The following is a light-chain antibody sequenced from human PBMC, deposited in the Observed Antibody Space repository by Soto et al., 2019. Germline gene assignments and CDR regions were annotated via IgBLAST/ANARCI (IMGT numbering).Light chain of an antibody. Sequence: EIVMTQSPATLSVSPRERATLSSRASQSVSINLAWYQQKPGQTPKLLIYVASTRATGIPARFSGSGSGTDFTLHISSLQSEDLSVYYCQQYNVWPLTFGGGTQVEV. CDR1: QSVSIN. V-gene: IGKV3-15*01. CDR2: VAS. CDR3: QQYNVWPLT. J-gene: IGKJ4*01.